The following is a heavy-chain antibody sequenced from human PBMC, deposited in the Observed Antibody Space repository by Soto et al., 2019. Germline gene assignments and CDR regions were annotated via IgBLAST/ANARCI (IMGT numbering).Heavy chain of an antibody. CDR3: AKGDGRIVPSHFDS. Sequence: EVHLLESGGGLVQPGGSLRLSCAASGFNFSSYAMSWVRQAPGKGLEWVSGISSGGGSPYNADSVKGRFTNARDNYKNTVYLQMNSLRAADTAVYFCAKGDGRIVPSHFDSWGQGTLVTVSS. V-gene: IGHV3-23*01. D-gene: IGHD1-26*01. J-gene: IGHJ4*02. CDR1: GFNFSSYA. CDR2: ISSGGGSP.